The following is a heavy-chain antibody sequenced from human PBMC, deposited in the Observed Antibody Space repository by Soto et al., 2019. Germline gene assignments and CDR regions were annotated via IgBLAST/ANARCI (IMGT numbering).Heavy chain of an antibody. D-gene: IGHD4-4*01. Sequence: GGSVEVSCKGFGYTFTSYAMNWGGQAPGQGVEWMGCINTNTGNPTYAQGFTGRFVFSLDTSVSTAYLQICSLKAEDTAVYYCARDGTEYSNLVTQNYYYYYYMDVWGKGTTVTVSS. CDR3: ARDGTEYSNLVTQNYYYYYYMDV. CDR2: INTNTGNP. J-gene: IGHJ6*03. V-gene: IGHV7-4-1*01. CDR1: GYTFTSYA.